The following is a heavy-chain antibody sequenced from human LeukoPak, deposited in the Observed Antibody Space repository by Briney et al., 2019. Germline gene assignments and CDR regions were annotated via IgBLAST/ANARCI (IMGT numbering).Heavy chain of an antibody. V-gene: IGHV1-8*03. CDR1: GYTFTSYD. CDR3: ARGLGYCSSTSCYGWWFDP. D-gene: IGHD2-2*01. J-gene: IGHJ5*02. Sequence: ASVKVSCKASGYTFTSYDINWVRQATEQGLEWMGWMNPNSGNTGYAQKFQGRVTITRNTSISTAYMELSSLRSEDTAVYYCARGLGYCSSTSCYGWWFDPWGQGTLVTVSS. CDR2: MNPNSGNT.